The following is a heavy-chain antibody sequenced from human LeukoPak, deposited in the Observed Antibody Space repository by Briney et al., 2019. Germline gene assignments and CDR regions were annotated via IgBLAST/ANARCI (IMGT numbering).Heavy chain of an antibody. CDR3: ASLYDYVWGSSQPRDY. CDR2: INGSGGST. V-gene: IGHV3-23*01. D-gene: IGHD3-16*01. CDR1: GFTFSSYA. Sequence: RGGSLRLSCAASGFTFSSYAMSWVRHAPGKGLEWVSDINGSGGSTYYADSVKGRFTISRDNAKNSLYLQMNSLRAEDTAVYYCASLYDYVWGSSQPRDYWGQGTLVTVSS. J-gene: IGHJ4*02.